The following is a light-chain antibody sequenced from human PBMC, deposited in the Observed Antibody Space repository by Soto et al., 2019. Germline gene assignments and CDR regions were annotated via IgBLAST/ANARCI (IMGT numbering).Light chain of an antibody. V-gene: IGKV3-20*01. CDR1: QSVGSSY. Sequence: EMVLTQSPGTLSLSPGERATLSCRASQSVGSSYLAWYLQKPGQSPRLLIYLASSRASGVPDRFSGSGSGTDFTLNISRVEAEDFAVYYCQQARHRITFGQGTRLEI. CDR2: LAS. J-gene: IGKJ5*01. CDR3: QQARHRIT.